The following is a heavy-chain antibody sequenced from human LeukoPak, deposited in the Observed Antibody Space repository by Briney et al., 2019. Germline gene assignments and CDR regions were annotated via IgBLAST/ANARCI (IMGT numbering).Heavy chain of an antibody. J-gene: IGHJ4*02. CDR3: ARGRGRYYYGSGSYYKTLFDY. D-gene: IGHD3-10*01. CDR1: GYTLTSYD. V-gene: IGHV1-8*01. CDR2: MNPNSGNT. Sequence: ASVKVSCKASGYTLTSYDINWVRQATGQGLEWMGWMNPNSGNTGYAQKFQGRVTMTRNTSTSTAYMELSSLRSEDTAVYYCARGRGRYYYGSGSYYKTLFDYWGQGTLVTVSS.